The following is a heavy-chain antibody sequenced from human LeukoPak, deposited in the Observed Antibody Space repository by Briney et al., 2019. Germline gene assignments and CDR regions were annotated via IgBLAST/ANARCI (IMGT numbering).Heavy chain of an antibody. Sequence: GGSLRLSCAASGFTFSSYWMSWVRQAPGKGLEWVANIKKDGSEKYYVDSVKGRFTISRDNAKKSLYLQVNSLRAEDTAVYYCARHLSGVTGYTYGRGIDYWGQGTLVTVSS. CDR1: GFTFSSYW. CDR3: ARHLSGVTGYTYGRGIDY. CDR2: IKKDGSEK. D-gene: IGHD5-18*01. J-gene: IGHJ4*02. V-gene: IGHV3-7*01.